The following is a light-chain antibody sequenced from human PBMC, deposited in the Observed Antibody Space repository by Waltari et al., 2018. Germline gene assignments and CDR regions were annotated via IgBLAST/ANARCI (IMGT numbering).Light chain of an antibody. Sequence: DIQLTQSPSTLSASVGDTVTITCRASPSVTKWLAWYQQKPGEAPKLLIYRASSVQGGVSSRFTGSGSGTGFSLTISSLQPEDFATYFCQHFNSFSGTFGQGTKVEMK. CDR2: RAS. J-gene: IGKJ1*01. V-gene: IGKV1-5*03. CDR1: PSVTKW. CDR3: QHFNSFSGT.